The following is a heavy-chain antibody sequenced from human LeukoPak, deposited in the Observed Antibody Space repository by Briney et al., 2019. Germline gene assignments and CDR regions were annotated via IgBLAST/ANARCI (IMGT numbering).Heavy chain of an antibody. Sequence: SETLSLTCTVSGDSFTSVTDYWAWIRQPPGKGLEWIATGDYSGGTYYNPSLESRVAISADMSKNQFSLKLSSVTAADTAVYYCARAQGYYYDSSGHDYWGQGTLVTVSS. CDR1: GDSFTSVTDY. CDR3: ARAQGYYYDSSGHDY. D-gene: IGHD3-22*01. V-gene: IGHV4-39*07. CDR2: GDYSGGT. J-gene: IGHJ4*02.